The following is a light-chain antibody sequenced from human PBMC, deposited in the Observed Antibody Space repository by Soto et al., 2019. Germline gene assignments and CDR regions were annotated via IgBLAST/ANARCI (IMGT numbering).Light chain of an antibody. CDR1: QSVSNSY. J-gene: IGKJ4*01. CDR2: GAS. Sequence: EIVLTQSPGTLSLSPGEGATLSCRASQSVSNSYLAWYQQKPGQAPRLLIYGASSRATGIPDRFSGSGSGTDFTLTISRLEPADFAVYYCQQYGSSSLTFGGGTKVEIK. CDR3: QQYGSSSLT. V-gene: IGKV3-20*01.